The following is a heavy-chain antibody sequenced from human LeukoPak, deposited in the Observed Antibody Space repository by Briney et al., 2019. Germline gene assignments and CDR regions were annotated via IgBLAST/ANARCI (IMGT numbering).Heavy chain of an antibody. J-gene: IGHJ4*02. V-gene: IGHV5-51*01. D-gene: IGHD3-22*01. CDR2: IYPGDSDT. CDR3: ARRVYYSDSSGYSPGYYFDY. CDR1: GYSFTSYW. Sequence: GESLKISCKGSGYSFTSYWIGWVRQMPGKGLEWMGIIYPGDSDTRYSPSFQGQVTFSADKSISTAYLQWSSLKASDIAMYYCARRVYYSDSSGYSPGYYFDYWGQGTLVTVSS.